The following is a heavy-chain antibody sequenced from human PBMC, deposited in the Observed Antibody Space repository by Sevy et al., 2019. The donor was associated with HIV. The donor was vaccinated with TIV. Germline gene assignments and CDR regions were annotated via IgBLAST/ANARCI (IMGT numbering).Heavy chain of an antibody. CDR2: IYSSGRT. Sequence: SETLSLTCTVSGGSISGYYWTWVRQTAGQGLEWIGRIYSSGRTNYNPSVESRASMSVDTSKNQLSLRLSSMTAADTAIYYCARDLGGSSSYFTATDNWGQGTLVTVSS. J-gene: IGHJ4*02. D-gene: IGHD2-15*01. V-gene: IGHV4-4*07. CDR3: ARDLGGSSSYFTATDN. CDR1: GGSISGYY.